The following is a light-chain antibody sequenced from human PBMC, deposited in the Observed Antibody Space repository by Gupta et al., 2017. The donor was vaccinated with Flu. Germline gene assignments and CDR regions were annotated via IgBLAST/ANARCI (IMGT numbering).Light chain of an antibody. CDR3: AAWDDSLNGWV. CDR2: TNS. Sequence: TSNIRRNPVNWYQHFPGTVPKLLIHTNSQRPSGVPERFSGSKSGTSTSLAISGLLFEDEADYYCAAWDDSLNGWVFGGGTKLTVL. V-gene: IGLV1-44*01. CDR1: TSNIRRNP. J-gene: IGLJ3*02.